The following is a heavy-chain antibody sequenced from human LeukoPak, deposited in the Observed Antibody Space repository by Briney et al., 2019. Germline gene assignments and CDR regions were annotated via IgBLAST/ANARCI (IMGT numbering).Heavy chain of an antibody. CDR3: ARGQYGYGGFDY. J-gene: IGHJ4*02. Sequence: PSETLSLTCTVSGGSISSYYWSWIRQPPGKGLEWIGYIYYSGSTNYNPSLKSRVTISVDTSKNQFSLKLSSVTAADTAVYYCARGQYGYGGFDYWGQGTLVTVSS. CDR2: IYYSGST. D-gene: IGHD5-12*01. V-gene: IGHV4-59*12. CDR1: GGSISSYY.